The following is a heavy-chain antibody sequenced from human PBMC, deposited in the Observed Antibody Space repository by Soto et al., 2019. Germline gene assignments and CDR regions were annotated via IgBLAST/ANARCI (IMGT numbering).Heavy chain of an antibody. J-gene: IGHJ4*02. CDR1: GGTFSSYA. Sequence: ASVKVSCKASGGTFSSYAISWVRQAPGQGLEWTGGIIPIFGTANYAQKFQGRVTITADESTSTAYMELSSLRSEDTAVYYCARDGGNRGFSGYYDYWGQGTLVTVS. V-gene: IGHV1-69*13. D-gene: IGHD3-22*01. CDR2: IIPIFGTA. CDR3: ARDGGNRGFSGYYDY.